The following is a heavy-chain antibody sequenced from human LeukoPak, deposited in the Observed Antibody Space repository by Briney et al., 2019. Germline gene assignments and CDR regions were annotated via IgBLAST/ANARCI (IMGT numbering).Heavy chain of an antibody. CDR1: GDSVSSNSAA. V-gene: IGHV6-1*01. Sequence: SQTLSLTCAISGDSVSSNSAAWNWIRQSPSRGLEWLGRTYYRSKWYNDYAVSVKSRITINPDTSKNQFSLQLNSVTPEDTAVCYCARDTALRPMGISGFDPWGQGTLVTVSS. J-gene: IGHJ5*02. D-gene: IGHD3-10*01. CDR2: TYYRSKWYN. CDR3: ARDTALRPMGISGFDP.